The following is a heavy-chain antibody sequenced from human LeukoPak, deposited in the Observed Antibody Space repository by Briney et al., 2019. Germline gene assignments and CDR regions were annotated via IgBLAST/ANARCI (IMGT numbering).Heavy chain of an antibody. V-gene: IGHV4-61*02. CDR2: IYTSGST. CDR3: ARESYSSGWYGPPWFDP. D-gene: IGHD6-19*01. J-gene: IGHJ5*02. CDR1: GGSINSGSYY. Sequence: PSQTLSLTCTVSGGSINSGSYYWSWIRQPAGKGLEWIGRIYTSGSTNYNPSLKSRVTISVDTSKNHFSLKLTSVTASDTAVYYCARESYSSGWYGPPWFDPWGQGTLVTVSS.